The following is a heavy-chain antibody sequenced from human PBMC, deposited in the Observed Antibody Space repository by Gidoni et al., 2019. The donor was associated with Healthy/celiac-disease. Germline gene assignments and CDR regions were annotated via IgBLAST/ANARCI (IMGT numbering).Heavy chain of an antibody. CDR2: IYPGDSDT. V-gene: IGHV5-51*01. CDR3: ARHRYYDSSGYYWNAFDI. CDR1: GYSFTSYW. J-gene: IGHJ3*02. Sequence: EVQLVQSGAEVKKPGESLKISCKGSGYSFTSYWIGWVRQMPGKGLEWMGIIYPGDSDTRYSPSFQGQVTISADKSISTAYLQWSSLKASDTAMYYCARHRYYDSSGYYWNAFDIWGQGTMVTVSS. D-gene: IGHD3-22*01.